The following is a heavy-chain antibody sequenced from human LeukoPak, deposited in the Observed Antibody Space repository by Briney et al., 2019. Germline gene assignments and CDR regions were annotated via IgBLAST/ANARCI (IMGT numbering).Heavy chain of an antibody. Sequence: ASVKVSCKASGYTFTSYGISWVRQAPGQGLEWMGWTSAYNGNTNYAQKLQGRVTMTRNTSISTAYMELSSLRSEDTAVYYCAREYRYGSGSYPLGPWGQGTLVTVSS. CDR3: AREYRYGSGSYPLGP. CDR1: GYTFTSYG. J-gene: IGHJ5*02. V-gene: IGHV1-18*01. CDR2: TSAYNGNT. D-gene: IGHD3-10*01.